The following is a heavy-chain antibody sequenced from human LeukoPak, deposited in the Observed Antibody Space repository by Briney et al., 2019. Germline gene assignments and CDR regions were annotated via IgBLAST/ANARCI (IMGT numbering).Heavy chain of an antibody. Sequence: SQALSLTCTVSGGSISSGGYYWSWIRQHPGKGLEWIGYIYYSGSTYYNPSLKSRVTISVDTSKNQFSLKLSSVTAADTAVYYCARAARVGYSCGYNWFDPWGQGTLVTVSS. V-gene: IGHV4-31*03. CDR2: IYYSGST. CDR3: ARAARVGYSCGYNWFDP. CDR1: GGSISSGGYY. J-gene: IGHJ5*02. D-gene: IGHD5-18*01.